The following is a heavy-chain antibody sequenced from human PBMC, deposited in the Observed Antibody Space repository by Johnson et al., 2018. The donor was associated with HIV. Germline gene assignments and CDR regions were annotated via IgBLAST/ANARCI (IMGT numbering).Heavy chain of an antibody. CDR2: IIYSGGST. D-gene: IGHD1-26*01. V-gene: IGHV3-23*03. J-gene: IGHJ3*02. CDR1: GFTFSSYA. CDR3: AKEYKWESRTPHAFDI. Sequence: VQLVESGGGLVQPGGSLRLPCSASGFTFSSYAMGWVRQAPGKGLEWVSIIYSGGSTYYADSVKGRFTVSRDNSKNTLYLQMKSLRPEDTSVYYCAKEYKWESRTPHAFDIWGQGTMVTVSS.